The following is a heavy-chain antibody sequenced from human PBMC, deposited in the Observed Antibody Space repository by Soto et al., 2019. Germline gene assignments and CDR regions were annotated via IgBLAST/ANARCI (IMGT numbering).Heavy chain of an antibody. Sequence: GGSLRLSCAASGFTFSSYSMNWVRQAPGKGREWVSYISRSSRTIYYADSVKGRFTISRDNAKNSLYLQMNSLRDEDTAVYYCARHDYGDDYFDYWGQGTLVTVSS. D-gene: IGHD4-17*01. J-gene: IGHJ4*02. V-gene: IGHV3-48*02. CDR3: ARHDYGDDYFDY. CDR2: ISRSSRTI. CDR1: GFTFSSYS.